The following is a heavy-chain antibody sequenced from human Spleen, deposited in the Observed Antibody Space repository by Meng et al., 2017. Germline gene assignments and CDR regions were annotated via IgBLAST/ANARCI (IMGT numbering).Heavy chain of an antibody. V-gene: IGHV4-34*01. Sequence: SQTRSLTGAVYGGSFSGYYWNWIRQPPGKGLEWIGEINRSGSTDYNPSLKSRVTLSVDTSKNQFSLKLSSVTAADTSVYYCARGSKEQLVGGHRAFDIWGQGTMVTVSS. D-gene: IGHD6-13*01. CDR2: INRSGST. J-gene: IGHJ3*02. CDR3: ARGSKEQLVGGHRAFDI. CDR1: GGSFSGYY.